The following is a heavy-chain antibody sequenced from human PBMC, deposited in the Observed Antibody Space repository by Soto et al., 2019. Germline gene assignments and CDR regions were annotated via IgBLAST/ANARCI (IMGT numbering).Heavy chain of an antibody. CDR1: GGTFSSYA. CDR2: IIPIFGTA. J-gene: IGHJ4*02. D-gene: IGHD3-10*01. CDR3: AILCMVGGGMGFDY. Sequence: QVQLVQSGAEVKKPGSSVKVSCKASGGTFSSYAISWVRQAPGQGLEWMGGIIPIFGTANYAQKFQGRVTMTQHYPRRTYYLGLSGLGSADTAVYDCAILCMVGGGMGFDYWGQGTLVTVSS. V-gene: IGHV1-69*01.